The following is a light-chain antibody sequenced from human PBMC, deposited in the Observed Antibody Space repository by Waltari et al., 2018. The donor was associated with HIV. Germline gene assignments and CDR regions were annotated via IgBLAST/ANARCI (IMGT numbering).Light chain of an antibody. CDR3: QLWDTSTDHYV. Sequence: SYILTQPPSVSVAPGTTASITCGGNNIGSHSVHWYQQKPDQAPVLVIYYNDDRPSGIPERFSGSKSGNTATLTISRVEAGDEADYYCQLWDTSTDHYVFGTGTKVTVL. J-gene: IGLJ1*01. V-gene: IGLV3-21*04. CDR1: NIGSHS. CDR2: YND.